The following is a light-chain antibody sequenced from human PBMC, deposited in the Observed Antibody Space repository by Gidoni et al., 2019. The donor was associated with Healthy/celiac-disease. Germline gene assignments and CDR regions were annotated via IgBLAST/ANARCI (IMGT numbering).Light chain of an antibody. J-gene: IGKJ5*01. CDR2: GAS. V-gene: IGKV3-15*01. Sequence: EIVMTQSPATLSVSPGERATLSCRASQSVSSNLAWYQQKPGQAPRLLIYGASTRATGIPARFSGSGSGTEFTLTISNLQSEDFAVYYCQQYNNWPPVTFAQGTRLEIK. CDR3: QQYNNWPPVT. CDR1: QSVSSN.